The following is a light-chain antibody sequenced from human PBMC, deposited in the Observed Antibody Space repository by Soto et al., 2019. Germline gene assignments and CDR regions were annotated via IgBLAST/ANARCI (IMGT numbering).Light chain of an antibody. CDR2: AAS. CDR1: QSISSY. CDR3: QQSYSTLVT. Sequence: DIQMTQSPSSLSASVGDRVTITCRASQSISSYLNWYQQKPGKAPKLLIYAASSLQSGVPSRFSGSGSGTDFTLYISRLQPEDVATYYCQQSYSTLVTFGGGTKVEIK. J-gene: IGKJ4*01. V-gene: IGKV1-39*01.